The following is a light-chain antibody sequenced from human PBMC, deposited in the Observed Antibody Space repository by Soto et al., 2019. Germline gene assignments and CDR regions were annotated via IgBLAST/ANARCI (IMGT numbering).Light chain of an antibody. J-gene: IGKJ4*01. CDR1: QGISSY. Sequence: DITLTQSPSFLSASVGDRVTITCRASQGISSYLAWYQQKPGKAQKLLIYAASTLQSGVPSRFSGSGSGTEFTLTISSLQPEDFATYYCQQLNDYPVTFGGGSKVDIK. CDR2: AAS. V-gene: IGKV1-9*01. CDR3: QQLNDYPVT.